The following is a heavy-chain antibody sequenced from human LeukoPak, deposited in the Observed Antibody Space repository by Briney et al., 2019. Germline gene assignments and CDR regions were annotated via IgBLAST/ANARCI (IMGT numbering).Heavy chain of an antibody. D-gene: IGHD2-15*01. J-gene: IGHJ4*02. CDR2: TYYRSKWYN. CDR1: GDSFSSYCSA. CDR3: AREVVTRIIDY. Sequence: SQTLSLTCAISGDSFSSYCSAWNWHRQSPSRGLDWLGRTYYRSKWYNDYAVSVKSRITIIQDTSKTQFSLQLNSVTPEDMAVYYCAREVVTRIIDYWGQGTLVTVSS. V-gene: IGHV6-1*01.